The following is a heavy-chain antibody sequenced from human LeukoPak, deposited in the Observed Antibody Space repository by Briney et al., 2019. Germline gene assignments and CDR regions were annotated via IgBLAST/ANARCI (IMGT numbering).Heavy chain of an antibody. CDR1: GFTFSSYA. CDR2: ISGSGGST. D-gene: IGHD1-26*01. J-gene: IGHJ4*02. CDR3: AKDLVGATRDRYFDY. Sequence: GGSLRLSCAASGFTFSSYAMSWVRKAPGKGLEWVSAISGSGGSTYYADSVKGRFTISRDNSKNTLYLQMNSLRAEDTAVYYCAKDLVGATRDRYFDYWGQGTLVTVSS. V-gene: IGHV3-23*01.